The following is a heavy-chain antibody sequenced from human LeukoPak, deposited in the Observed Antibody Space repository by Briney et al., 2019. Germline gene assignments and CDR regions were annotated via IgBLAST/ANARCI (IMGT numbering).Heavy chain of an antibody. D-gene: IGHD3-16*01. J-gene: IGHJ4*02. CDR2: VYHSGSA. CDR3: ARFGLGFTKGDH. V-gene: IGHV4-38-2*01. Sequence: PSETLFLTCAVSGYSISSGYHWAWIRQPPGKGLEWIGTVYHSGSAYYKASLKSRVTISVDKSKNQFSLRLTSVTAADTAVYYCARFGLGFTKGDHWGQGTLVTVSS. CDR1: GYSISSGYH.